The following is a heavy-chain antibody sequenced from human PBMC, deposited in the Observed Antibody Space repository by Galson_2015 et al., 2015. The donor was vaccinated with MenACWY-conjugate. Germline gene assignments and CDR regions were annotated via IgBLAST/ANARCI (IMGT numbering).Heavy chain of an antibody. J-gene: IGHJ5*02. CDR2: IYHSGST. D-gene: IGHD2-15*01. CDR3: ASLGYCSDDNCYRVS. Sequence: SETLSLTCTVSGGSISSRNWWSWVRQSPGKGLEWIGEIYHSGSTNYNPSLESRVTISIDKSKNQFSLKLTSVTAADTAVYYCASLGYCSDDNCYRVSWGRGTLVTVSS. V-gene: IGHV4-4*02. CDR1: GGSISSRNW.